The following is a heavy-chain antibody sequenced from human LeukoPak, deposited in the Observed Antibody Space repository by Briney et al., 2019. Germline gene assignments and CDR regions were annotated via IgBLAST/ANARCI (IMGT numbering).Heavy chain of an antibody. CDR2: INTNTGNP. J-gene: IGHJ3*02. V-gene: IGHV7-4-1*02. Sequence: ASVKVSCKASGYTSTTYPMNWVRQAPGQGLEWMGWINTNTGNPTYAQGFTGRFVFSLDTSVSTAYLQISSLKAEDTAVYYCARVGLVRDYDIWGQGTMVTVSS. D-gene: IGHD3-10*01. CDR1: GYTSTTYP. CDR3: ARVGLVRDYDI.